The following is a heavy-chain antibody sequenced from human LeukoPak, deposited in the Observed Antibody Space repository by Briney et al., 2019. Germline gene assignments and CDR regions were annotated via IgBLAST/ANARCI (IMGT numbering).Heavy chain of an antibody. CDR2: INHSGRT. V-gene: IGHV4-34*03. CDR3: GRGGYSYGYNY. D-gene: IGHD5-18*01. CDR1: GGSLSGYY. Sequence: SETLSLTCPLDGGSLSGYYSSWIRQPPGNGREWTGEINHSGRTNYNPSLKGRVPVTVDTPKTQFSLKLSDVDAADRACYYVGRGGYSYGYNYWRQGGLV. J-gene: IGHJ4*02.